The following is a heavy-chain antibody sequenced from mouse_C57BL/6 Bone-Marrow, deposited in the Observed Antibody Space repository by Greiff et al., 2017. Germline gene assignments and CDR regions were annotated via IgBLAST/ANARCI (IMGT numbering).Heavy chain of an antibody. D-gene: IGHD1-1*01. V-gene: IGHV1-76*01. Sequence: QVQLKESGAELVRPGASVKLSCKASGYTFTDYYINWVKQRPGQGLEWIARLYPGSGNTYYNEKFKGKATLTAEKSSSTAYMQLSSLTSEDSAVYFCARRDGSRYYAMDYWGQGTSVTVSS. CDR2: LYPGSGNT. CDR3: ARRDGSRYYAMDY. J-gene: IGHJ4*01. CDR1: GYTFTDYY.